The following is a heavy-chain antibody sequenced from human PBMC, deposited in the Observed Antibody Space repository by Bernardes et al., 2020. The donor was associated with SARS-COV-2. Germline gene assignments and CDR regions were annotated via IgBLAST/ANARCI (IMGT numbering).Heavy chain of an antibody. V-gene: IGHV3-73*01. CDR3: TRITCTSTSCSYYGMDV. D-gene: IGHD2-2*01. J-gene: IGHJ6*02. CDR1: GLTFSESA. Sequence: GDPLRLVCGACGLTFSESAIHWVRQASGKGLEWVGRMKSRANSYATAYAASVKGRFTLSRDDSKNSAYLQMNSLKTEDTAVYYCTRITCTSTSCSYYGMDVWGQGTTVTVSS. CDR2: MKSRANSYAT.